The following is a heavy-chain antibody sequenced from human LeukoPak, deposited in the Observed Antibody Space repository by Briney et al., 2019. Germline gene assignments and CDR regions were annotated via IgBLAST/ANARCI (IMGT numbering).Heavy chain of an antibody. CDR1: GYTFTGYY. CDR3: ARDLPEYYYDSSGYHNWFDP. Sequence: ASVKVSCKASGYTFTGYYMHWVRQAPGQGLEWMGRINPNSGGTNYAQKFQGRVTMTRDTSIGTAYMELSRLRSDDTAVYYCARDLPEYYYDSSGYHNWFDPWGQGTLVTVSS. D-gene: IGHD3-22*01. J-gene: IGHJ5*02. CDR2: INPNSGGT. V-gene: IGHV1-2*06.